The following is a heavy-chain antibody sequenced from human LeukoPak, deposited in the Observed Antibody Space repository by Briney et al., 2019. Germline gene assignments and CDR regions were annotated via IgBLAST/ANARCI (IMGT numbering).Heavy chain of an antibody. CDR3: ATSYSSSWPEIDY. V-gene: IGHV3-66*01. Sequence: QPGGSLRLSCAASGITFSIYYMSWVRQAPGKGLEWVSVIYSGGTTYYADSVKGRFTISRDNSKNTLYLQMNSLRAEDTAVYYCATSYSSSWPEIDYWGQGTLVTVSS. CDR1: GITFSIYY. CDR2: IYSGGTT. D-gene: IGHD6-13*01. J-gene: IGHJ4*02.